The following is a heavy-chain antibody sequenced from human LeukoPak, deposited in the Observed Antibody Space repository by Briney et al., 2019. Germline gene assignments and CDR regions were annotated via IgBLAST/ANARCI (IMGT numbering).Heavy chain of an antibody. CDR3: AKSKWLVYFDY. J-gene: IGHJ4*02. CDR1: GFTFSSYA. CDR2: ISRSGGST. V-gene: IGHV3-23*01. Sequence: PGGSLRLSCAASGFTFSSYAMSWVRQAPGKGLEWVSAISRSGGSTYYADSVKGRFTISRDNSKNTLYLQINSLSAEDTAVYYCAKSKWLVYFDYWGQGTLVTVSS. D-gene: IGHD6-19*01.